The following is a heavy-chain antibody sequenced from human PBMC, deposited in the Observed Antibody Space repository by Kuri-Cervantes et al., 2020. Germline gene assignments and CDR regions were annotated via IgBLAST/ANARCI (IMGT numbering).Heavy chain of an antibody. CDR2: ISYDGSSE. Sequence: GESLKISCAASGFTFRNYAMHWVRQAPGKGLEWVAGISYDGSSEWYADSVNGRYTISRDNSKNTLYLQMNSLRAEDTAVYYCARSRGFRANYYYGMDVWGQGTTVTVSS. V-gene: IGHV3-30-3*01. J-gene: IGHJ6*02. CDR1: GFTFRNYA. CDR3: ARSRGFRANYYYGMDV. D-gene: IGHD3-10*01.